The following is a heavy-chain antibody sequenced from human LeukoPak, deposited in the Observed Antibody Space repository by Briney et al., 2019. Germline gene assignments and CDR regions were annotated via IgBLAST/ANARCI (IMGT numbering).Heavy chain of an antibody. CDR1: GFTFSSYG. J-gene: IGHJ4*02. V-gene: IGHV3-33*01. D-gene: IGHD5-18*01. CDR2: TWYDGSNK. Sequence: PGGSLRLSCAASGFTFSSYGMHWVRQAPGKGLEWVAVTWYDGSNKYYADSVKGRFTISRDNSKNTLYLQMNSLRAEDTAVYYCARADVDTAMVVDYWGQGTLVTVSS. CDR3: ARADVDTAMVVDY.